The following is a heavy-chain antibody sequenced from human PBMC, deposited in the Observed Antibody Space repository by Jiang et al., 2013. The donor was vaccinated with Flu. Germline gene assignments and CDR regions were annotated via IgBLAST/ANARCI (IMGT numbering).Heavy chain of an antibody. V-gene: IGHV1-69*04. CDR3: ARGMTTVTYSHYYGMDV. J-gene: IGHJ6*04. CDR2: IIPILGIA. CDR1: GGTFSSYA. D-gene: IGHD4-17*01. Sequence: GAEVKKPGSSVKVSCKASGGTFSSYAISWVRQAPGQGLEWMGRIIPILGIANYAQKFQGRVTITADKSTSTAYMELSSLRSEDTAVYYCARGMTTVTYSHYYGMDVWGKGTTVTVSS.